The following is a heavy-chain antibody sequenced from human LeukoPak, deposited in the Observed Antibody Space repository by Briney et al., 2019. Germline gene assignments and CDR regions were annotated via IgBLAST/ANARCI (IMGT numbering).Heavy chain of an antibody. J-gene: IGHJ4*02. CDR1: GYSFTSYW. Sequence: GESLKISCQGSGYSFTSYWIGWVRQMPGKGLEWMGIIYPGDSDTRYRPSLQGQVTISVDKSISTAYLQWSSLKASDPAIDYCARKGCSSGTCYSDYWGQGTLVTVSP. D-gene: IGHD2-15*01. CDR3: ARKGCSSGTCYSDY. CDR2: IYPGDSDT. V-gene: IGHV5-51*01.